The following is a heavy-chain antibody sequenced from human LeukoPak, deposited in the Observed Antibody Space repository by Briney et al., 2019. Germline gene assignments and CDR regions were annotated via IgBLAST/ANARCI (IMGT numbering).Heavy chain of an antibody. CDR3: AKVAGWSGYSTLDY. Sequence: SETLSLTCTVSGGSISSYYWSWIRQPPGKGLEWIGYIYYSGSTNYNPSLKSRVTISVDTSKNQFSLKLSSVTAADTAVYYCAKVAGWSGYSTLDYWGQGTLVTVSS. D-gene: IGHD3-3*01. CDR2: IYYSGST. J-gene: IGHJ4*02. CDR1: GGSISSYY. V-gene: IGHV4-59*08.